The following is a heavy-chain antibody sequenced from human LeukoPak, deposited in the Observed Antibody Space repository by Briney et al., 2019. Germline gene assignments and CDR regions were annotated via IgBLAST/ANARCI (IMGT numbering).Heavy chain of an antibody. CDR2: INPNSGGT. CDR3: ARGAIARVSDYGDFGILHRNWFDP. Sequence: ASVKVSCKASGYTFTGYYMHWVRQAPGQGLEWMGWINPNSGGTNYAQKFQGWVTMTRDTSISTAYMELSRLRSDDTAVYYCARGAIARVSDYGDFGILHRNWFDPWGQGTLVTVSS. V-gene: IGHV1-2*04. J-gene: IGHJ5*02. CDR1: GYTFTGYY. D-gene: IGHD4-17*01.